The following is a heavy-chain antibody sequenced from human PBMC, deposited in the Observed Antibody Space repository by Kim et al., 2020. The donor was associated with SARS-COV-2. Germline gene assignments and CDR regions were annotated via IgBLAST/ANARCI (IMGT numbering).Heavy chain of an antibody. CDR3: TREGVNPLDAFDI. CDR2: IGTAGVT. D-gene: IGHD3-16*02. V-gene: IGHV3-13*04. CDR1: GFTLSRYD. J-gene: IGHJ3*02. Sequence: GGSLRLSCAASGFTLSRYDMHWVRQVTGKGLEWISVIGTAGVTYYPDSVKGRFTISRDNAKNSLYHQMNSLRAGDTAIYYCTREGVNPLDAFDIWGQGTMVTVSS.